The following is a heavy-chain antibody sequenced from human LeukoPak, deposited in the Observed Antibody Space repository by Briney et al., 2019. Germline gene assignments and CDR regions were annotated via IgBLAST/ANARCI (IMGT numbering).Heavy chain of an antibody. CDR1: GFTFSSYS. CDR2: ISSSSYI. CDR3: ARDQYDSSAPGAYGYYFDY. Sequence: GGSLRLSCAASGFTFSSYSMNWVRQAPGKGLEWVSSISSSSYIYYADSVKGRFTISRDNAKNSLYLQMNSLRAEDTAVYYCARDQYDSSAPGAYGYYFDYWGQGTLVTVSS. V-gene: IGHV3-21*01. D-gene: IGHD3-22*01. J-gene: IGHJ4*02.